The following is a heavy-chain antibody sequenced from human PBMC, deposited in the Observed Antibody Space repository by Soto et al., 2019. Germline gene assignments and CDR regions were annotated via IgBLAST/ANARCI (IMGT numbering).Heavy chain of an antibody. D-gene: IGHD4-17*01. Sequence: QVQLVESGGGVVQPGRSLRLSCAASGFTFSSYGMHWVRQAPGKGLEWVAVISYDGSNKYYADSVKGRFTISRDNSKNTLYLQMNSLRAEDTAVYYCAKLTLDYGDYLGYWGQGTLVTVSS. CDR1: GFTFSSYG. CDR2: ISYDGSNK. CDR3: AKLTLDYGDYLGY. V-gene: IGHV3-30*18. J-gene: IGHJ4*02.